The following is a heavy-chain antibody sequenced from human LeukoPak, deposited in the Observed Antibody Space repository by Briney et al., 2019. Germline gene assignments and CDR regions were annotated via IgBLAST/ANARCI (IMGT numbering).Heavy chain of an antibody. J-gene: IGHJ6*02. CDR2: ISYSGNS. CDR3: ARDIPDKGYDFWSGYFYYGMDV. D-gene: IGHD3-3*01. V-gene: IGHV4-59*12. Sequence: PSETLSLTCNVSGGSISGYYWSWIRRPPGKTLEWIGYISYSGNSNYNPSLESRVTISVVTSKIQFSLKLSSVTAADTAVYYCARDIPDKGYDFWSGYFYYGMDVWGQGTTVTVSS. CDR1: GGSISGYY.